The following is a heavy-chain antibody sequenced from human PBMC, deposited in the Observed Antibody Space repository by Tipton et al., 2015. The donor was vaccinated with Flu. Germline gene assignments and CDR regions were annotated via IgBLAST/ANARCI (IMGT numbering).Heavy chain of an antibody. J-gene: IGHJ4*02. Sequence: SLRLSCAASGFTFSSYTMNWVRQAPGKGLEWVSSISSSSTYIYYADSVKGRFTISRDNAKNSLYLQMNSLRAEDTAVYYCARVDYCRGGTCYYSDYWGQGTLVTVSS. CDR2: ISSSSTYI. V-gene: IGHV3-21*01. CDR3: ARVDYCRGGTCYYSDY. D-gene: IGHD2-15*01. CDR1: GFTFSSYT.